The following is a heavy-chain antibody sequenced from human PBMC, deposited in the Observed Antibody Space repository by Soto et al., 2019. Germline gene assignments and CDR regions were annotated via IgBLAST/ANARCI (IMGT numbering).Heavy chain of an antibody. J-gene: IGHJ4*02. V-gene: IGHV4-30-4*01. CDR3: ARNGALDY. CDR1: GRSISSGDYY. D-gene: IGHD2-8*01. CDR2: ILYSGTT. Sequence: HVQLQESGPGLVKPSQTLSLTCTVSGRSISSGDYYWSWISQPPGKGLEWIGYILYSGTTNYNPSHESRLTISVDTSKNPSSLKLTSVTAADQAVYYCARNGALDYWGRGTLVTVSS.